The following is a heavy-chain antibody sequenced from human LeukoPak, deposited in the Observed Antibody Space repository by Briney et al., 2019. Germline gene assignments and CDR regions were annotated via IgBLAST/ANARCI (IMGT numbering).Heavy chain of an antibody. CDR3: ARDNYDYVWGSYRHLDY. D-gene: IGHD3-16*02. Sequence: PSETLSPTCSVSGGSISGYYWSWIRQPPGKGLECIGYISYSGTTHYSPSLKSRVTISVDTSKNQFSLKVTSVTAADTAVYYCARDNYDYVWGSYRHLDYWGQGNLVTVSS. CDR1: GGSISGYY. CDR2: ISYSGTT. V-gene: IGHV4-59*01. J-gene: IGHJ4*02.